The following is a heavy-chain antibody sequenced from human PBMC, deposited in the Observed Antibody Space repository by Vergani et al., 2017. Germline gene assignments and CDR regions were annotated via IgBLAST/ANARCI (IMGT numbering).Heavy chain of an antibody. Sequence: QVQVVQSGAEVKKSGASVKVSCKTSGYTFSNYYMHWVRQAPGQGLEWMGIINPSGGHTNYAQKFQGRVTITRGTSASTAYMELSSLRSESTAVYYCAREWFYDYVXGSYRLRGGYYFDYWGQGTLVTVSS. J-gene: IGHJ4*02. CDR2: INPSGGHT. CDR3: AREWFYDYVXGSYRLRGGYYFDY. D-gene: IGHD3-16*02. V-gene: IGHV1-46*01. CDR1: GYTFSNYY.